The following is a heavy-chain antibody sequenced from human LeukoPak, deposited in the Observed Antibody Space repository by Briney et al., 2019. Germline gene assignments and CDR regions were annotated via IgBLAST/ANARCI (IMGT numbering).Heavy chain of an antibody. Sequence: GGSLRLSCAASGFPLNSYGMHWVRQAPGKGLEWVAVIWYDGSNKCYADSVKDRFTISRDNSKNTLYLQMNSLRAEDTAVYYCARVQGRYFGSGSYLGVDHWGQGTLVTVSS. V-gene: IGHV3-33*01. J-gene: IGHJ4*02. D-gene: IGHD3-10*01. CDR2: IWYDGSNK. CDR3: ARVQGRYFGSGSYLGVDH. CDR1: GFPLNSYG.